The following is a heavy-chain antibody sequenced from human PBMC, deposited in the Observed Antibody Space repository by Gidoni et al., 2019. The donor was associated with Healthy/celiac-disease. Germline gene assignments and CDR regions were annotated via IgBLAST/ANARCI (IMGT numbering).Heavy chain of an antibody. CDR2: ISSSGSNI. J-gene: IGHJ4*02. CDR3: ARALDYYDSSGSPHLDY. CDR1: GFTFSSYE. Sequence: EVQLVESGGGLVQPGGSLSLSCAASGFTFSSYEMNWVHQAPGKGLEWVAYISSSGSNIYYADSVKGRFTISRDNAKNSLYLQMNSLRAEDTAVYYCARALDYYDSSGSPHLDYWGQGTLVTVSS. V-gene: IGHV3-48*03. D-gene: IGHD3-22*01.